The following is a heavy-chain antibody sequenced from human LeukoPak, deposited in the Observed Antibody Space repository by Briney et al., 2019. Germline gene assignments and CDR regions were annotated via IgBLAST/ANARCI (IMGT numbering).Heavy chain of an antibody. Sequence: GASVKVSCKASGYSFAGYYMHWVRQAPGQGLEWMGWLNPSTGGTDFAQKFQGRVTMTRDTSINTAYIELTSLRSDDTAIYYCATLFSAVSAIPREDSWGQGTLVTVSS. CDR3: ATLFSAVSAIPREDS. D-gene: IGHD5/OR15-5a*01. CDR1: GYSFAGYY. CDR2: LNPSTGGT. V-gene: IGHV1-2*02. J-gene: IGHJ4*02.